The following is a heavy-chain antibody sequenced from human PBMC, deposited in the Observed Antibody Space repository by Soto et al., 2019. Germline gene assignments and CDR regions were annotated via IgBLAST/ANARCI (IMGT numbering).Heavy chain of an antibody. V-gene: IGHV3-30*18. Sequence: GSLRLSCAASGFTFSSYGMHWVRQAPGKGLEWVAVISYDGSNKYYADSVKGRFTISRDNSKNTLYLQMNSLRAEDTAVYYCAKDRSHMYYGSGSYYNGMDVWGQGTTVTVSS. J-gene: IGHJ6*02. D-gene: IGHD3-10*01. CDR3: AKDRSHMYYGSGSYYNGMDV. CDR2: ISYDGSNK. CDR1: GFTFSSYG.